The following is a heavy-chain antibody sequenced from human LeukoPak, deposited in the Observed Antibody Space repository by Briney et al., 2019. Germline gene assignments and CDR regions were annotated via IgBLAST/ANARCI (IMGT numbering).Heavy chain of an antibody. Sequence: ASVKVSCKASGSTFTGQHIHWVRQAPGHGLKWMGWINPKSGGTNYAQKFQGRVTMTRDTSISTAYMDLSRLRSDDTALYYCARDWADCGGECYHPSSWFDTWGQGTLVTDSS. D-gene: IGHD2-21*01. V-gene: IGHV1-2*02. J-gene: IGHJ5*02. CDR2: INPKSGGT. CDR3: ARDWADCGGECYHPSSWFDT. CDR1: GSTFTGQH.